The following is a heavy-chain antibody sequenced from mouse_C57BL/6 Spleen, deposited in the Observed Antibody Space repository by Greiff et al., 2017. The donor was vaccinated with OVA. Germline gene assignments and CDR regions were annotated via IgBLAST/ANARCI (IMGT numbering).Heavy chain of an antibody. CDR1: GYSFTGYY. J-gene: IGHJ2*01. V-gene: IGHV1-42*01. CDR2: INPSTGGT. CDR3: ARNYGSRRGYFDY. D-gene: IGHD1-1*01. Sequence: VQLQQSGPELVKPGASVKISCKASGYSFTGYYMNWVKQSPEKSLEWIGEINPSTGGTTYNQKFKAKATLTVDKSSSTAYMQLKSLTSEDSAVYYCARNYGSRRGYFDYWGQGTTLTVSS.